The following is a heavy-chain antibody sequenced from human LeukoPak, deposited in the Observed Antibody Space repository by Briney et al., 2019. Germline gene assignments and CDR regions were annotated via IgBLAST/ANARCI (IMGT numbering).Heavy chain of an antibody. CDR2: IYYSGST. CDR3: ARDRVDTAMVFFRYYYYGMDV. V-gene: IGHV4-59*01. Sequence: PSETLSLTCTVSGGSISSYYWSWIRQPPGKGLEWIGYIYYSGSTNYNPSLKSRVTISVDTSKNQFSLKLSSVTAADTAVYYCARDRVDTAMVFFRYYYYGMDVWGQGTTVTVSS. J-gene: IGHJ6*02. D-gene: IGHD5-18*01. CDR1: GGSISSYY.